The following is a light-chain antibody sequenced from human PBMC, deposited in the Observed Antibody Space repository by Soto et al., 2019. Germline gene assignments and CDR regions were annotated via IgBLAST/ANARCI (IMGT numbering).Light chain of an antibody. CDR3: QQFHSSPRT. V-gene: IGKV3-20*01. J-gene: IGKJ1*01. Sequence: EIVLTQSPGTLSLSPGERATLSCRASQSISSTYLAWYQQKPGQAPRLLIYGASSRATGIPDRFSASGSGTDFTLTISRLEAEDFAVYYCQQFHSSPRTFGQGTKV. CDR1: QSISSTY. CDR2: GAS.